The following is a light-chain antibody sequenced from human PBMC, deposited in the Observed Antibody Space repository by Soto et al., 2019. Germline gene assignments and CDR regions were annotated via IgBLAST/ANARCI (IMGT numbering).Light chain of an antibody. Sequence: EIVLTQSPATLSLSPGERATLSCRASQSVSSYFAWYQQKPGQAHRLLFYDASNRATGIPARFSGSGSGTDFTLTISSLEPEDCAVYYCQQRSNWPPTFGGGTKVEIK. J-gene: IGKJ4*01. CDR3: QQRSNWPPT. CDR1: QSVSSY. V-gene: IGKV3-11*01. CDR2: DAS.